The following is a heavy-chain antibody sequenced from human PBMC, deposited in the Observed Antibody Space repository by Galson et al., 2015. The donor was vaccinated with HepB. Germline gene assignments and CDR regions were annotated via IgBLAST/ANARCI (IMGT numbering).Heavy chain of an antibody. D-gene: IGHD6-13*01. CDR1: GYTFTSYY. CDR2: IIPIFGTA. Sequence: SVKVSCKASGYTFTSYYMHWVRQAPGQGLEWMGGIIPIFGTANYAQKFQGRVTITADESTSTVYMELSSLRSEDTAVYYCARGGSSSHGMDVWGQGTTVTVSS. V-gene: IGHV1-69*13. CDR3: ARGGSSSHGMDV. J-gene: IGHJ6*02.